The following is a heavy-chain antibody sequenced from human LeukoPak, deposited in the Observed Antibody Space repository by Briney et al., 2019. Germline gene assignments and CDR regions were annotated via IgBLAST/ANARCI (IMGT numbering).Heavy chain of an antibody. CDR1: GGSISSSSYY. CDR2: IYYSGST. Sequence: PSETLSLTCTVSGGSISSSSYYWGWIRQPPGKGLEWIGSIYYSGSTNYSPSLKSRVTISVDTSKNQFSLKLSSVTAADTAVYYCARTTYYYDSSFYRTTYYFDYWGQGTLVTVSS. CDR3: ARTTYYYDSSFYRTTYYFDY. D-gene: IGHD3-22*01. V-gene: IGHV4-39*01. J-gene: IGHJ4*02.